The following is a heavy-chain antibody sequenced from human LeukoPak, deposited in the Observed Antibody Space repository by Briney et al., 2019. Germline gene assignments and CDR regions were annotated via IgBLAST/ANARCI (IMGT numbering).Heavy chain of an antibody. D-gene: IGHD2-2*01. V-gene: IGHV1-2*02. J-gene: IGHJ4*02. Sequence: ASVKASCKASGYTFTGYYMHWVRQAPGQGLEWMGWINPNSGGTNYAQKFQGRVTMTRDTSISTAYMELSRLRSDDTAVYYCARGRDCSSTSGAPADYWGQGTLVTVSS. CDR3: ARGRDCSSTSGAPADY. CDR2: INPNSGGT. CDR1: GYTFTGYY.